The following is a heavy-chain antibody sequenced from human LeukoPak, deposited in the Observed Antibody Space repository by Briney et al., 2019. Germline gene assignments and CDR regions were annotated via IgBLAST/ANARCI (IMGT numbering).Heavy chain of an antibody. CDR1: GYTFTSYG. J-gene: IGHJ4*02. Sequence: GASVKVSCKASGYTFTSYGIIWVRQAPGQGLEWMGWISAYNGNTNYAQKLQGRVTMTTDRSTSTAYMELRSLRSDDTAVYYCASHADSSGYYDLDYWGQGTLVTVSS. V-gene: IGHV1-18*01. D-gene: IGHD3-22*01. CDR3: ASHADSSGYYDLDY. CDR2: ISAYNGNT.